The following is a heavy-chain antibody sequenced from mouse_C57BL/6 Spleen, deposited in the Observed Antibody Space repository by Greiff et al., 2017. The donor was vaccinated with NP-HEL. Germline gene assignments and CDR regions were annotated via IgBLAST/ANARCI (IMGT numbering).Heavy chain of an antibody. D-gene: IGHD2-1*01. J-gene: IGHJ3*01. Sequence: VQLQQSGPELVKPGASVKISCKASGYAFSSSWMNWVKQRPGKGLEWIGRIYPGDGDTNYNGKFKGKATLTADKSSSTAYMQLSSLTSEDSAVYFCAREGGNYVSWFAYWGQRTLVTVSA. CDR1: GYAFSSSW. CDR2: IYPGDGDT. CDR3: AREGGNYVSWFAY. V-gene: IGHV1-82*01.